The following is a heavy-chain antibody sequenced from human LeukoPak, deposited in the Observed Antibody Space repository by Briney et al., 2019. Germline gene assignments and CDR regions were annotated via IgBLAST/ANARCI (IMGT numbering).Heavy chain of an antibody. J-gene: IGHJ5*02. Sequence: GGSLRLSCAASGFTFSSYWMTWVRQAPGKGLEWVANIKPDGSVKHFVDSVRGRFTISRDNAKDSLYLQMNSLRAEDTAVYYCVRGTSGTVVRGVAWAWFDPWGQGTLVTVSS. CDR1: GFTFSSYW. D-gene: IGHD3-10*01. V-gene: IGHV3-7*05. CDR3: VRGTSGTVVRGVAWAWFDP. CDR2: IKPDGSVK.